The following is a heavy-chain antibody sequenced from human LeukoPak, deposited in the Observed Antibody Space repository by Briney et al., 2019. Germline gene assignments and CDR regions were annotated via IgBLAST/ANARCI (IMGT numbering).Heavy chain of an antibody. Sequence: ASVKVSCKASGYTFTSYGISWVRQAPGQGLEWMGWISAYNGNTNYAQKLQGRVTMSTDTSTSTAYMELRSLRSDDTAVYYCARDKGHSHQSSRGYDYVWGSYPKKTFNWFDPWGQGTLVTVSS. CDR1: GYTFTSYG. J-gene: IGHJ5*02. D-gene: IGHD3-16*02. CDR2: ISAYNGNT. V-gene: IGHV1-18*01. CDR3: ARDKGHSHQSSRGYDYVWGSYPKKTFNWFDP.